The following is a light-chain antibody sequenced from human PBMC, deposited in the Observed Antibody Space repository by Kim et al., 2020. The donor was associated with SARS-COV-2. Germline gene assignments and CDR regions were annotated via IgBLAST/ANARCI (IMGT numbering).Light chain of an antibody. CDR1: SLRSYY. CDR2: GKN. J-gene: IGLJ2*01. Sequence: SSALPQDPAVSVALGQTVRITCQGDSLRSYYASWYQQKPGQAPVLVIYGKNNRPSGIPDRFSGSSSGNTASLTITGAQAEDEADYYCNSRDSSGNQVFGGGTQLTVL. V-gene: IGLV3-19*01. CDR3: NSRDSSGNQV.